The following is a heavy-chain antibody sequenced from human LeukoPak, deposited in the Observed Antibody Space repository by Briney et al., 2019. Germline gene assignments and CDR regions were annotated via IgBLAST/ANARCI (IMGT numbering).Heavy chain of an antibody. J-gene: IGHJ4*02. CDR1: GFTFSSYS. D-gene: IGHD3-22*01. CDR3: ARSTYYYDSSGYLYPSFFDY. V-gene: IGHV3-48*02. Sequence: GGSLRLSCAASGFTFSSYSMNWVRQAPGKGLEWVSYISRTSHTIYYADSVKGRFTISRDNAKNSLYLQMNSLRDEDTAVYYCARSTYYYDSSGYLYPSFFDYWGQGILVTVSS. CDR2: ISRTSHTI.